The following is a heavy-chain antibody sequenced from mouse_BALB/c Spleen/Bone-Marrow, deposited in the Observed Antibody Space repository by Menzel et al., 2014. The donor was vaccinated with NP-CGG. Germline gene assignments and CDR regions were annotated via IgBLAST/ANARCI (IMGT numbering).Heavy chain of an antibody. CDR3: TTLARNNFDY. V-gene: IGHV1-5*01. J-gene: IGHJ2*01. Sequence: VQLQQSGTVLARPGAAVKMSCKASGYTFSNYWMHWVKQRPGQGLEWIGTIYPGNSDTTYNQSFKGKAKLTAVTSTSTAYMELSSLTNEDSAVYYCTTLARNNFDYWGQGTTLTVSS. CDR2: IYPGNSDT. D-gene: IGHD3-1*01. CDR1: GYTFSNYW.